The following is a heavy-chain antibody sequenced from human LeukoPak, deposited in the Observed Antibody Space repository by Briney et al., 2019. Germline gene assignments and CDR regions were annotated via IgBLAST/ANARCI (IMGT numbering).Heavy chain of an antibody. D-gene: IGHD6-13*01. CDR2: INPSGGST. V-gene: IGHV1-46*01. CDR1: GYTFTSYY. J-gene: IGHJ6*03. Sequence: ASVKVSCKASGYTFTSYYMHWVRQAPGQGLEWMGIINPSGGSTSYAQKFQGRVTMTRDTSTSTVYMELSSLRSEDTAVYYWVRGGGEAAAAGYYYYYSMDVWGKGTTVTVSS. CDR3: VRGGGEAAAAGYYYYYSMDV.